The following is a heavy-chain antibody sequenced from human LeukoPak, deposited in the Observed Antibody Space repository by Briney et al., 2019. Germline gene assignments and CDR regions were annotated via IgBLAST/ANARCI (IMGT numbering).Heavy chain of an antibody. J-gene: IGHJ4*02. Sequence: SETLSLTCTVSGGSISSYYWSWIRQPPGKGLEWIGYIYYSGSTNYNPSLKSRVTISVDTSKNQFSLKLSSVTAADTAVYYCARDRGRDGYNFYDYWGQGTLVTVSS. V-gene: IGHV4-59*01. D-gene: IGHD5-24*01. CDR1: GGSISSYY. CDR3: ARDRGRDGYNFYDY. CDR2: IYYSGST.